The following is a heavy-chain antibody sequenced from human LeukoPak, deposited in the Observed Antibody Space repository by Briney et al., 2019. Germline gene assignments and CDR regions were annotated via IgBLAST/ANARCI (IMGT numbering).Heavy chain of an antibody. D-gene: IGHD2-2*01. CDR1: GYSFSIYW. V-gene: IGHV5-51*01. CDR3: ARHGSTGYCSSTSCPIDY. Sequence: GESLKISCKGSGYSFSIYWIGWVRQMPGKGLEWMGIIYPGDSDTRYSPSFQGQVTISADKSISTAYLQWSSLKASDTAMYYCARHGSTGYCSSTSCPIDYWGQGTLVTVSS. CDR2: IYPGDSDT. J-gene: IGHJ4*02.